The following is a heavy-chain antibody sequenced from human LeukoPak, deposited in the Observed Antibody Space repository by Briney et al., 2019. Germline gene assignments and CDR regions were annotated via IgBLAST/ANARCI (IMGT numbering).Heavy chain of an antibody. Sequence: ASVKVSCKASGYTFTSYGINWVRQATGQGLEWMGWMNPNSGNTGYARKFQGRVTMTRNTSISTAYMELSSLRSEDTAVYYCARVPIAARGVINYFDYWGQGTLVTVSS. V-gene: IGHV1-8*02. J-gene: IGHJ4*02. CDR2: MNPNSGNT. CDR3: ARVPIAARGVINYFDY. CDR1: GYTFTSYG. D-gene: IGHD3-10*01.